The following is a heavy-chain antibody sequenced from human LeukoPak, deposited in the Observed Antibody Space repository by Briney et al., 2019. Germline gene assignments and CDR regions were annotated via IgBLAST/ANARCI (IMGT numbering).Heavy chain of an antibody. CDR3: ARGGSYLSAFDI. CDR2: ISSSSSYI. Sequence: SGGSLSLSCAASGFTFSSYSMNWVRQAPGKGLEWVSSISSSSSYIYYADSVKGRFTISRDNAKNSLYLQMNSLRAEDTAVYYCARGGSYLSAFDIWGQGTMVTVSS. D-gene: IGHD1-26*01. CDR1: GFTFSSYS. V-gene: IGHV3-21*04. J-gene: IGHJ3*02.